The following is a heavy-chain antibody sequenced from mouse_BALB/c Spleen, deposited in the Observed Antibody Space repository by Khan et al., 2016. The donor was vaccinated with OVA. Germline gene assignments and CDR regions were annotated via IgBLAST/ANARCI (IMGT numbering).Heavy chain of an antibody. CDR2: ISSGGST. V-gene: IGHV5-6-5*01. J-gene: IGHJ4*01. Sequence: EVMLVESGGGLVKPGGSLKLSCAAYGFTFSSYAMSWVRQTPEKRLEWVASISSGGSTYYPDSVKGRFTISRDNARNILYLQMSSLRSEDTAMYYCARGYGNFVNPHYAMDYWGQGTSVTVSS. CDR1: GFTFSSYA. D-gene: IGHD2-1*01. CDR3: ARGYGNFVNPHYAMDY.